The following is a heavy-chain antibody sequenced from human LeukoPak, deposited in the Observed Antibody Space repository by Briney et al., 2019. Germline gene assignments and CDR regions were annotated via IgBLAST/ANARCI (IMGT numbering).Heavy chain of an antibody. J-gene: IGHJ4*02. CDR2: IKQDGSEK. V-gene: IGHV3-7*01. Sequence: PGGSLRLSCAASGFTFSSYSMNWVRQAPGKGLEWVANIKQDGSEKYYVDSVKGRFTISRDNAKNSLYLQMNSLRAEDTAVYYCARDSSDYYDSSGYQDYWGQGALVTVSS. D-gene: IGHD3-22*01. CDR1: GFTFSSYS. CDR3: ARDSSDYYDSSGYQDY.